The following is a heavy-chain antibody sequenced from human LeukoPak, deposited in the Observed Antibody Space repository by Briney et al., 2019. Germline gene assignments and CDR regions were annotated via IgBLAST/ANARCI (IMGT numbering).Heavy chain of an antibody. CDR3: AKASATYYDFWSGYYTKMDNYYFDY. Sequence: PGGSLRLSCAASGFTVSSNYMSWVRQAPGKGLEWVSVIYSGGSTYYADSVKGRFTISRDNSKNTLYLQMNSLRAEDTAVYYCAKASATYYDFWSGYYTKMDNYYFDYWGQGTLVTVSS. D-gene: IGHD3-3*01. CDR1: GFTVSSNY. J-gene: IGHJ4*02. V-gene: IGHV3-66*01. CDR2: IYSGGST.